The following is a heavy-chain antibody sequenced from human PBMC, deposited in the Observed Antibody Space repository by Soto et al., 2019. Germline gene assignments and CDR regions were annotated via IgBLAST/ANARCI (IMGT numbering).Heavy chain of an antibody. Sequence: GASVKVSCKASGGTFSSYAISWVRQAPGQGLEWMGGIIPIFGTANYAQKFQGRVTITADESTSTAYMELSSLRSEDTAVYYCARARDSGWIQLCFDPWGQGTLVTVSS. V-gene: IGHV1-69*13. J-gene: IGHJ5*02. CDR1: GGTFSSYA. CDR2: IIPIFGTA. CDR3: ARARDSGWIQLCFDP. D-gene: IGHD5-18*01.